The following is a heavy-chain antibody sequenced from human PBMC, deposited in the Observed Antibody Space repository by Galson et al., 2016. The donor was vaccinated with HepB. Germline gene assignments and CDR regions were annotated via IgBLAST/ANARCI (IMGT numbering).Heavy chain of an antibody. CDR3: ARSGQWLGTWFDP. CDR1: GGSISSGGYY. J-gene: IGHJ5*02. V-gene: IGHV4-31*03. Sequence: LSLTCTVSGGSISSGGYYWSWIRQHPGKGLEWIGYIYYSGSTYYNPSLKSRVTISVDTSKNQFSLKLSSVTAADTAVYYCARSGQWLGTWFDPWGQGTLVTVSS. CDR2: IYYSGST. D-gene: IGHD6-19*01.